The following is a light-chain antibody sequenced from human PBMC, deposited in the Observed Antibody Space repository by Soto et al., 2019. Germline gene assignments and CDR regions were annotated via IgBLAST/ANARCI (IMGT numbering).Light chain of an antibody. V-gene: IGLV1-40*01. Sequence: QSVLTQPPSVSGAPGQRVTIPCTGSSSNVGAGYDVHWYQHLPGKAPKLLIYGNTNRPSGVPDRFSGSRSGTSASLAITGLQAEDEADYYCQSYDSSLSGPVXGGGTQLTVL. CDR3: QSYDSSLSGPV. CDR1: SSNVGAGYD. J-gene: IGLJ7*01. CDR2: GNT.